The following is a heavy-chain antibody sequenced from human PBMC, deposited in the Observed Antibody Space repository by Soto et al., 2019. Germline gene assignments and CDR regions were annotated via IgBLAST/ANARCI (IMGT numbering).Heavy chain of an antibody. CDR1: GGSFSGYY. J-gene: IGHJ2*01. CDR3: ARSTSGSYGYFDL. V-gene: IGHV4-34*01. CDR2: INHSGST. D-gene: IGHD1-26*01. Sequence: SETLSLTCAVYGGSFSGYYWSWIRQPPGKGLEWIGEINHSGSTNYNPSLKSRVTISVDTSKNQFSLKLSSVTAADTAVYYCARSTSGSYGYFDLWGRGTLVTSPQ.